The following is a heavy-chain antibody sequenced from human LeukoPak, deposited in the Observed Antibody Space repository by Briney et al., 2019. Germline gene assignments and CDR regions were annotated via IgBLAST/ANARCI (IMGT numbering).Heavy chain of an antibody. CDR1: GFTFSSYS. CDR3: ATSMLVQVMIDY. V-gene: IGHV3-21*01. Sequence: PGGSLRLSCAASGFTFSSYSMNWVRQAPGKGLEWVSSISSSSSYIYYADSVKGRFTISRDNAKNSLYPQTNSLRAEDTAVYYCATSMLVQVMIDYWGQGTLVTVSS. D-gene: IGHD6-13*01. J-gene: IGHJ4*02. CDR2: ISSSSSYI.